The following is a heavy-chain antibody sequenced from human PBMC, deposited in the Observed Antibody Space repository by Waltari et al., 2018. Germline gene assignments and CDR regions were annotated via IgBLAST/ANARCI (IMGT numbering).Heavy chain of an antibody. CDR1: GFNFISYA. CDR2: ISDSGVIT. CDR3: ARHLYSIDYLELAK. Sequence: DEHLLESGGGLAQPGGSLRLSCAASGFNFISYAMSWVRQAPGKGLEWVSGISDSGVITKYADSVKGRFTVSRDNSKNTVFLHLNSLRADDTAFYYCARHLYSIDYLELAKWGQGTLVTVSS. V-gene: IGHV3-23*01. D-gene: IGHD3-22*01. J-gene: IGHJ4*02.